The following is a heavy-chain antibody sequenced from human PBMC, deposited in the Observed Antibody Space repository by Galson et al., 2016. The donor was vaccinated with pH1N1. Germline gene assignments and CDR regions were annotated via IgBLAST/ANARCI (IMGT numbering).Heavy chain of an antibody. V-gene: IGHV3-7*01. D-gene: IGHD5-12*01. CDR1: GFSLSSFW. CDR3: ARSIGNIGAH. Sequence: SLRLSCAASGFSLSSFWMTWVRQAPEKGLEWVANINEDGSKIYYVDSVKGRFTIPRDNAKNSLYLQMNSLRAEDTAVYYCARSIGNIGAHWGQGTLVTVSS. J-gene: IGHJ4*02. CDR2: INEDGSKI.